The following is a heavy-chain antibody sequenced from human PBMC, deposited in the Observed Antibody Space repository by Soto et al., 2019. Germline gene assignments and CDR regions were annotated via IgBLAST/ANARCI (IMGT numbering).Heavy chain of an antibody. J-gene: IGHJ4*02. V-gene: IGHV3-23*01. CDR3: AKAQVVATNKSNLDD. Sequence: EVQLLESGGGLVQPGGSLRLSCVVSGLTSRSHAMSWVRQAPGQGLEWVAGISGGGYTAYYADSVRGRFTISRDNSKNTVYLQIDNLRADYTAVYYCAKAQVVATNKSNLDDWGQGTLVTVSS. CDR1: GLTSRSHA. D-gene: IGHD5-12*01. CDR2: ISGGGYTA.